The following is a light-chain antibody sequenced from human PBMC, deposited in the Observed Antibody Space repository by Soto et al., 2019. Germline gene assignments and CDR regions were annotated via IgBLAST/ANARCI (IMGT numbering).Light chain of an antibody. J-gene: IGKJ3*01. V-gene: IGKV1-5*03. Sequence: DIQMTQSPSTLSASVGDRVTITCRASQSISSWLARYQQKPGKAPKLLIYKASSLESGVPSRFSGSGSGTEFTLPISSLQPDDFATYYCQQSFTCGPGTKVDIK. CDR2: KAS. CDR1: QSISSW. CDR3: QQSFT.